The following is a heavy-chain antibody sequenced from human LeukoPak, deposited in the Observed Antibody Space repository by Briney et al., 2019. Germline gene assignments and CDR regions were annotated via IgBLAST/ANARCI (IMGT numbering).Heavy chain of an antibody. CDR2: INPSGGST. D-gene: IGHD1-26*01. V-gene: IGHV1-46*01. CDR3: ARDRERKDYFDY. CDR1: GYTFTSYY. J-gene: IGHJ4*02. Sequence: ASVKVSCKASGYTFTSYYMHWVRQAPGQWLEWMGIINPSGGSTSYAQKFQGRVTMTRDTSTSTVYMELSSLRSEDTAVYYCARDRERKDYFDYWGQGTLVTVSS.